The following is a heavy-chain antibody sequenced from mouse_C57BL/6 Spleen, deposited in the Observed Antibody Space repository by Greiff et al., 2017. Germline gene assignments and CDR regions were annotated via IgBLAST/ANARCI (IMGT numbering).Heavy chain of an antibody. CDR3: ARRNYGSPFDY. J-gene: IGHJ2*01. CDR1: GYSFTSYY. D-gene: IGHD1-1*01. V-gene: IGHV1-66*01. Sequence: QVQLKESGPELVKPGASVKISCKASGYSFTSYYIHWVKQRPGQGLEWIGWIYPGSGNTKYNEKFKGKATLTADTSSSTAYMQLSSLTSEDSAVYYCARRNYGSPFDYWGQGTTLTVSS. CDR2: IYPGSGNT.